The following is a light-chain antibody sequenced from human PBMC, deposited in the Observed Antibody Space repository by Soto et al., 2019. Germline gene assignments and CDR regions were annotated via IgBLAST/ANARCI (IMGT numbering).Light chain of an antibody. V-gene: IGLV2-14*01. Sequence: QSALTQPASVSGSPGQSITISCTGTSSDVGGYNYVSWYQQDPGKAPKLMIYDVSNRPSGVSNRFSGSKSGNTASLTISGLQAEDEADYYCSSYASSSTRVFGGGTEVTVL. J-gene: IGLJ2*01. CDR1: SSDVGGYNY. CDR2: DVS. CDR3: SSYASSSTRV.